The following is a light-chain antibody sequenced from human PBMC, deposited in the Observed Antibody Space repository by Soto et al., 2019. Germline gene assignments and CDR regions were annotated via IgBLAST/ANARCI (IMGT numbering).Light chain of an antibody. CDR1: SSDVGNYNL. CDR3: CSYAGSSTLV. Sequence: QSVLTQPASVSGSPGQSITISCTGTSSDVGNYNLVSWYQQHPGEAPKLMIYEVSKRPSGVSNRFSGSKSGNTASLTIYGLQAEDEADYYCCSYAGSSTLVFGGGTKLTVL. V-gene: IGLV2-23*02. J-gene: IGLJ3*02. CDR2: EVS.